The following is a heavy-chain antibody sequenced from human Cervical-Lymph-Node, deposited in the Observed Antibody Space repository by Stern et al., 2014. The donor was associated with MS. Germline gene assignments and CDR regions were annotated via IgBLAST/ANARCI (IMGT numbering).Heavy chain of an antibody. CDR3: ASPTTVTVGAIDF. V-gene: IGHV1-69*01. D-gene: IGHD4-17*01. CDR2: IIPILRTT. CDR1: GGTFTTSA. Sequence: QVKLVQSGAEVKKPGSSVTVSCKASGGTFTTSAINWVRQAPGKGIEWMGGIIPILRTTNYPQRFPGRVTHTAEHSPRPAYIAARSLRSEDTAVYYCASPTTVTVGAIDFWGQGTTVTVSS. J-gene: IGHJ6*02.